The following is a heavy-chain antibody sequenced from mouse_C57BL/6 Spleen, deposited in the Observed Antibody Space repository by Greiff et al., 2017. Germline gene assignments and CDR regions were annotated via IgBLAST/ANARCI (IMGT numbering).Heavy chain of an antibody. CDR1: GYTFTDYN. CDR2: INPNNGGT. CDR3: ARRAYYDDDEGFAY. D-gene: IGHD2-4*01. V-gene: IGHV1-18*01. J-gene: IGHJ3*01. Sequence: VQLQQSGPELVKPGASVKIPCKASGYTFTDYNMDWVKQSHGKSLEWIGDINPNNGGTIYNQKFKGKATLTVDKSSSTAYMELRSLTSEDTAVYYCARRAYYDDDEGFAYWGQGTLVTVSA.